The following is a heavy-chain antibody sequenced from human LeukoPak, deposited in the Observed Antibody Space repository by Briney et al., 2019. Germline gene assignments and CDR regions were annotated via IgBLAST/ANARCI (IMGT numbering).Heavy chain of an antibody. CDR2: GDYSGGT. CDR1: GGSFSSALYY. J-gene: IGHJ4*02. V-gene: IGHV4-39*07. Sequence: SETLSLTCTVSGGSFSSALYYWAWIRQPPGKGLEWIASGDYSGGTYYNPSLESRVAISADMSKNQFSLKLTSVTGADTTVYYCAGERGEEYSSGWYKRNYFDNWGQGIRVTVSS. D-gene: IGHD6-19*01. CDR3: AGERGEEYSSGWYKRNYFDN.